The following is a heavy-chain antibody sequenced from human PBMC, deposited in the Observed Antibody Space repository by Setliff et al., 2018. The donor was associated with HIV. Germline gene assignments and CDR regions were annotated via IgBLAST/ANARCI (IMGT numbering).Heavy chain of an antibody. D-gene: IGHD6-13*01. CDR2: ISYSGKT. Sequence: LSLTCTVAGGPISSFNYYWAWLRQPPGKGLERIASISYSGKTYYKASLKSRLNISADTSKNQFLLNLTSVTAADTAVYFCAIHRGARDTSGWFGINWFDPWGQGTLVTVSS. CDR3: AIHRGARDTSGWFGINWFDP. J-gene: IGHJ5*02. CDR1: GGPISSFNYY. V-gene: IGHV4-39*01.